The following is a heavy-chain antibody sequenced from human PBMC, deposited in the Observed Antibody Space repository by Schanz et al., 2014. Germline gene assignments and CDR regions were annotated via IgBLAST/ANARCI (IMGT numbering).Heavy chain of an antibody. CDR3: ARVHIATYRYNSPGAFDI. J-gene: IGHJ3*02. CDR1: GYIFGSHG. D-gene: IGHD3-16*02. V-gene: IGHV1-18*01. Sequence: QLMQSGSEVRKPGALVKVSCKASGYIFGSHGMTWVRQAPGQGPELMGWINAHTGNTQYAQKFQGRVNMTRDTVTTTVHLELTRLRTDDTAIYYCARVHIATYRYNSPGAFDIWGQGTRXTVSS. CDR2: INAHTGNT.